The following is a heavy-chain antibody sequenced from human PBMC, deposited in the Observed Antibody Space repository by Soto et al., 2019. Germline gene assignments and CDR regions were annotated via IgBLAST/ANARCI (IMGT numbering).Heavy chain of an antibody. V-gene: IGHV3-30-3*01. Sequence: QVQLVESGGGVVQPGRSLRLSCAASGFTFSSYAMHWVRQAPGKGLEWVAVISYDGSNKYYADSVKGRFTISRDNSKNTLYLQMNSLRAEDTAVYYCARRGDGSGCKDVWGQGTTVTVSS. D-gene: IGHD3-10*01. CDR1: GFTFSSYA. J-gene: IGHJ6*02. CDR2: ISYDGSNK. CDR3: ARRGDGSGCKDV.